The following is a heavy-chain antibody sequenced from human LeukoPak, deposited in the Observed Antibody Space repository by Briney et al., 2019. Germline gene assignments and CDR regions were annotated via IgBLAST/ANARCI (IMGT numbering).Heavy chain of an antibody. CDR2: IRYDGSNK. V-gene: IGHV3-30*02. CDR1: GFTFSSYG. J-gene: IGHJ6*02. D-gene: IGHD3-9*01. CDR3: ARESAAGRYFDWFAPYYYYGMDV. Sequence: GGSLRLSCAASGFTFSSYGMHWVRQAPGKGLEWVAFIRYDGSNKYYADSVKGRFTISRDNSKNTLYLQMNSLRAEDTAVYYCARESAAGRYFDWFAPYYYYGMDVWGQGTTVTVSS.